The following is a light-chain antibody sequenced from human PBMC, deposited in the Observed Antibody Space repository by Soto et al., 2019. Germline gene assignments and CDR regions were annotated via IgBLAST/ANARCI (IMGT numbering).Light chain of an antibody. CDR1: SSNIGSNT. CDR3: AAWDDSLNGSWV. V-gene: IGLV1-44*01. CDR2: SNN. Sequence: QSVLTQPPSASGTPGQRVTISCSGSSSNIGSNTVNWYQQLPGTAPKLLIYSNNQRPSGLPDRFSGSKSGTSASLAISGLQSEDEADYYCAAWDDSLNGSWVFGGGTKLTVL. J-gene: IGLJ3*02.